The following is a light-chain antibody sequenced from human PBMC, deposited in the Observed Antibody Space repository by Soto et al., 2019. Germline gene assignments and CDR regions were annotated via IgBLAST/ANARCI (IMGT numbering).Light chain of an antibody. CDR1: QSVSNN. V-gene: IGKV3D-15*01. CDR2: GAS. J-gene: IGKJ4*01. Sequence: EIVMTHSPATLSVSPGERATLSCRASQSVSNNLAWYQQKPGQAPRLLVYGASTRATGIPARFSGSGSGTESTLTISSLQSEDFAVYYCQQYNNWPLTFGGGTKVEIK. CDR3: QQYNNWPLT.